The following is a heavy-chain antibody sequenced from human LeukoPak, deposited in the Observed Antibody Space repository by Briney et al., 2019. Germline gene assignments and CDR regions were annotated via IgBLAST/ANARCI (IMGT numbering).Heavy chain of an antibody. CDR3: TTGGTAMGAFAY. Sequence: GGSLRLSCAASGFTFSNAWMNWVRQAPGKGLEWVGLIKDKTDGGTTDYAAPVKGRFSISRDDSENTLYLQMSSLQIEDTGVYHCTTGGTAMGAFAYWGQGTLVTVSS. D-gene: IGHD5-18*01. V-gene: IGHV3-15*01. CDR2: IKDKTDGGTT. CDR1: GFTFSNAW. J-gene: IGHJ4*02.